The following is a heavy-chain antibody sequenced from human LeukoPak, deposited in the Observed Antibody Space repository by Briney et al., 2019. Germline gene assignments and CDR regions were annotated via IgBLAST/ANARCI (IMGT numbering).Heavy chain of an antibody. CDR1: GYSFTSYG. Sequence: ASVKVSCKASGYSFTSYGISWVRQAPGQGLEWMGWISSYNGNINYAQNLQGRVTMTTNTSTSTAYMMLRCLRYDDTAVYYCARGGGGWFFDYWGQGTLVIVSS. V-gene: IGHV1-18*01. D-gene: IGHD6-19*01. CDR2: ISSYNGNI. J-gene: IGHJ4*02. CDR3: ARGGGGWFFDY.